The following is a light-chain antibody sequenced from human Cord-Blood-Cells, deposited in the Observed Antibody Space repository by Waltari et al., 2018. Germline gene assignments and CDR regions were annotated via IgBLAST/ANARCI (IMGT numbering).Light chain of an antibody. CDR1: QSISSY. CDR3: QQSYSRTT. Sequence: DIQMTQPPSSLSASVGDRVTITCRASQSISSYLNWYQQKPGKAPKLLIYAASSLQSGVPSRFSGSGSGTDFTLTISSLQPEDFATYYCQQSYSRTTFGQGTKVEIK. CDR2: AAS. J-gene: IGKJ1*01. V-gene: IGKV1-39*01.